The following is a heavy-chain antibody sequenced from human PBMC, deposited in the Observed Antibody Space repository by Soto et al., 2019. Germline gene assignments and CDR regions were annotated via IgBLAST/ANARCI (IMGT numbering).Heavy chain of an antibody. Sequence: ASVKVSCTASGYRFTGYYMHWVRQAPGQGLEWMGWINPNSGGTNYAQKFQGWVTMTRDTSISTAYMELSRLRSDDTAVYYCARAEGYCSGGSCYYYGFDYWGQGTLVTVSS. J-gene: IGHJ4*02. V-gene: IGHV1-2*04. CDR3: ARAEGYCSGGSCYYYGFDY. D-gene: IGHD2-15*01. CDR2: INPNSGGT. CDR1: GYRFTGYY.